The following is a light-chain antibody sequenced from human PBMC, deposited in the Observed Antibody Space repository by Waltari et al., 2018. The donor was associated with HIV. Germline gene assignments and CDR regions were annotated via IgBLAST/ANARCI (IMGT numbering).Light chain of an antibody. CDR2: DVD. Sequence: SAVTQPASVSGLPGQSITISCTGDDTDFGLYNFVSWFQQHPGKLPRLILYDVDRRAAVISARFSGSKSGHTGSLRISGLRAEDEADYYCASLTGDSTLLFGEGTKVTVL. V-gene: IGLV2-14*03. J-gene: IGLJ3*02. CDR1: DTDFGLYNF. CDR3: ASLTGDSTLL.